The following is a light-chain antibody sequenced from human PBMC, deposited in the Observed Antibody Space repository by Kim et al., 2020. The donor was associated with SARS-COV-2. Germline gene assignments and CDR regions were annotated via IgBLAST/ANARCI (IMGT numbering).Light chain of an antibody. CDR3: QVWDSSSDHPVV. V-gene: IGLV3-21*03. Sequence: PGKTDRITCGGNNIGSKSVHWYQQKPGKAPVLVVYDDSDRPSGIPERFSGSNSGNTATLTISRVEAGDEADYYCQVWDSSSDHPVVFGGGTQLTVL. J-gene: IGLJ2*01. CDR2: DDS. CDR1: NIGSKS.